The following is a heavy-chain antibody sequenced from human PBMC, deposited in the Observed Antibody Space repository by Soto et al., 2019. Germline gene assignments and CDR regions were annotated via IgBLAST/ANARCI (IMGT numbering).Heavy chain of an antibody. CDR1: GGSISSSSYY. Sequence: PSETLSLTCTVSGGSISSSSYYWGWIRQPPGKGLEWIGIIYYIGSTYYNPSLKSPVTISVDTSKNQFSLKLSSVTAADTAVYYCARLRAARQYYYYGMDVWGQGATVTVSS. CDR2: IYYIGST. CDR3: ARLRAARQYYYYGMDV. V-gene: IGHV4-39*01. D-gene: IGHD6-6*01. J-gene: IGHJ6*02.